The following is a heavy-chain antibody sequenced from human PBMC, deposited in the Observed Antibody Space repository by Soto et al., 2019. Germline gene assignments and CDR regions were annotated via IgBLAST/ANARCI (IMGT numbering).Heavy chain of an antibody. Sequence: QVQLVQSGAEVKKPGASVKVSCKVSGYTLTELSMHWVRQAPGNGLEWMGGFDPEDGETIYAQKFQGRVTMTEDTTTDTAYMELSSLRSEDTAVYYCATAAGPRDQDIVVVPAAMPPPSDYGMDVWGQGTTVTVSS. CDR3: ATAAGPRDQDIVVVPAAMPPPSDYGMDV. J-gene: IGHJ6*02. CDR2: FDPEDGET. CDR1: GYTLTELS. V-gene: IGHV1-24*01. D-gene: IGHD2-2*01.